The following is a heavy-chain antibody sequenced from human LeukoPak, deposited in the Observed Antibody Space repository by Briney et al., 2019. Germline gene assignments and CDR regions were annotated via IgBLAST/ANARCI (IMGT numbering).Heavy chain of an antibody. CDR2: ISSSGSTI. Sequence: SGGSLRLSCTASGFTFGDYAMSWVRQAPGKGLEWVSYISSSGSTIYDADSVKGRFTISRDNAKNSLYLQMNSLRAEDTAVYYCARAPAHYDILTGYYYYYYMDVWGKGTTVTISS. D-gene: IGHD3-9*01. CDR3: ARAPAHYDILTGYYYYYYMDV. CDR1: GFTFGDYA. J-gene: IGHJ6*03. V-gene: IGHV3-48*03.